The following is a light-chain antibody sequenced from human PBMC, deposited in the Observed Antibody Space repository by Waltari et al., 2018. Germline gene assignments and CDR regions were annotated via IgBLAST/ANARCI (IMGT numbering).Light chain of an antibody. J-gene: IGKJ3*01. CDR3: QQRSHFYT. V-gene: IGKV3-11*01. CDR2: NAS. Sequence: EIILTQSPVTLSSSPGETATLSCRASQGVGSSFVWYQHKPGQPPRLLISNASARATGISDRFSGTGSGTDFTLTISSLEPEDFAVYYCQQRSHFYTFGPGTRVDVK. CDR1: QGVGSS.